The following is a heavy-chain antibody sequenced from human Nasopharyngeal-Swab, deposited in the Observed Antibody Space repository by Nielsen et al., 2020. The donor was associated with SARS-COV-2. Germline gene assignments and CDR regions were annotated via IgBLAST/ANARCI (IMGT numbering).Heavy chain of an antibody. Sequence: GESLKISCAASGFTFSSYAMSWVRQAPGKGLEWVSAISGSGGSTYYADSVKGRFTISRDNSKNTPYLQMNSLRAEDTAVYYCARGSSTSCYEWGQGTLVTVSS. J-gene: IGHJ4*02. CDR2: ISGSGGST. CDR1: GFTFSSYA. D-gene: IGHD2-2*01. CDR3: ARGSSTSCYE. V-gene: IGHV3-23*01.